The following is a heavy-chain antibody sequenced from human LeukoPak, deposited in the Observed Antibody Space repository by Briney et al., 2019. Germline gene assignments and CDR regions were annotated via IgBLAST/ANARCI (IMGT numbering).Heavy chain of an antibody. CDR2: IYSGGST. Sequence: GGSLRLSCAASGFTVSSNYMSWVRQAPGKGLEWVSVIYSGGSTYYADPVKGRFTISRDNSKNTLYLQMNSLRAEDTAVYYCARESRDGYNYGDYWGQGTLVTVSS. D-gene: IGHD5-24*01. J-gene: IGHJ4*02. CDR3: ARESRDGYNYGDY. CDR1: GFTVSSNY. V-gene: IGHV3-53*01.